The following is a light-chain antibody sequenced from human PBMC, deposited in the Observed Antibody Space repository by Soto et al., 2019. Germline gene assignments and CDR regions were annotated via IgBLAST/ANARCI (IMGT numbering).Light chain of an antibody. V-gene: IGLV2-14*01. J-gene: IGLJ1*01. CDR2: GVT. Sequence: QSALTQPASVSGSPGQPITISCTGTSSYVGAYNYVSWYQQYPGKAPKLMIYGVTNRPSGVSNRFSGSKTGNTASLTISGLQAEDEADYYCFSHRGGDSHVFGTGTKVTVL. CDR1: SSYVGAYNY. CDR3: FSHRGGDSHV.